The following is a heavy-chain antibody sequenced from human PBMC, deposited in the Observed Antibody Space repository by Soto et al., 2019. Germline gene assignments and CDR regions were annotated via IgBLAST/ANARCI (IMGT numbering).Heavy chain of an antibody. CDR3: TRGWNFWSGYSSIPIFDY. CDR1: GFTFGDYA. V-gene: IGHV3-49*03. CDR2: IRSKAYGGTT. Sequence: GGSLRLSCTASGFTFGDYAMSWFRQAPGKGLEWVGFIRSKAYGGTTEYAASVKGRFTISRDDSKSIAYLQMNSLKTEDTAVYYCTRGWNFWSGYSSIPIFDYWGQGTLVTVSS. D-gene: IGHD3-3*01. J-gene: IGHJ4*02.